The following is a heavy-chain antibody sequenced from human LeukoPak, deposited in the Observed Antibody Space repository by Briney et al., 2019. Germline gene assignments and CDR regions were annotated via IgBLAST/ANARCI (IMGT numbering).Heavy chain of an antibody. Sequence: ASVKVSCTASGYTFTSYDVNWVRQATGQGLEWMGWMNPNSGNTGYAQKFQGRVTMTRNTSISTAYMELSSLRSEDTAVYYCARGGEPYYDFWSGPWDGMDVWGQGTTVTVSS. J-gene: IGHJ6*02. D-gene: IGHD3-3*01. CDR2: MNPNSGNT. CDR1: GYTFTSYD. V-gene: IGHV1-8*02. CDR3: ARGGEPYYDFWSGPWDGMDV.